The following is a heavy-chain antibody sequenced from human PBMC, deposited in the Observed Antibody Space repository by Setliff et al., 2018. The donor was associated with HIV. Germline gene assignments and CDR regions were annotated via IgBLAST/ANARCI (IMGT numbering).Heavy chain of an antibody. Sequence: GGSLRLSCAASGFSFSDYYMYWIRQAPGKGLEWVSSLSDTSSTIYLADSVKGRFTISRDNAQNSLYLHMNSLRAEDTAMYYCARDLFPYYHDSRPYYPPAYWGQGTLVTVS. CDR2: LSDTSSTI. CDR3: ARDLFPYYHDSRPYYPPAY. D-gene: IGHD3-22*01. V-gene: IGHV3-11*01. J-gene: IGHJ4*02. CDR1: GFSFSDYY.